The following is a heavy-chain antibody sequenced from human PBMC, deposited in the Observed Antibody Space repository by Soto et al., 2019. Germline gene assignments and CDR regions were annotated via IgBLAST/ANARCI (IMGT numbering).Heavy chain of an antibody. D-gene: IGHD6-19*01. CDR3: AKDRIVVAGLLLGYGMYV. CDR2: ISYDGNNI. V-gene: IGHV3-30*18. J-gene: IGHJ6*02. CDR1: GFTFSSYG. Sequence: QAQLVESGGGVVQPGTSLRLSCAASGFTFSSYGMHWVRQAPGKGLEWVALISYDGNNIHYANSVKGRFTISRENSKNTLYLQMNSLRGEDTAEYYCAKDRIVVAGLLLGYGMYVWGQGTTVTVSS.